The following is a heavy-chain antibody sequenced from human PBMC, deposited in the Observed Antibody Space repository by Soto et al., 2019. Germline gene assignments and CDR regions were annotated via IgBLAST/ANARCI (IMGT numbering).Heavy chain of an antibody. D-gene: IGHD3-16*01. J-gene: IGHJ5*02. CDR3: ARDPGGFWDIWGSPDPGP. CDR2: ISAYNGNT. V-gene: IGHV1-18*01. CDR1: GYTFTSYG. Sequence: ASVKVSCKASGYTFTSYGISWVRQAPGQGLEWMGWISAYNGNTNYAQKLQGRVTMTTDTSTSTAYMELRSLRSDDTAVYYCARDPGGFWDIWGSPDPGPWGQGTLVTVSS.